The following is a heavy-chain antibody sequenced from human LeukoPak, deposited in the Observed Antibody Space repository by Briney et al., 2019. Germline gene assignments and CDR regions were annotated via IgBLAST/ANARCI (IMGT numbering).Heavy chain of an antibody. J-gene: IGHJ5*02. D-gene: IGHD3-22*01. V-gene: IGHV7-4-1*02. CDR1: GYTFTGYY. Sequence: ASVKVSCKASGYTFTGYYMHWVRQAPGQGLEWMGWINTNTGNPTYAQGFTGRFVFSLDTSVSTAYLQISSLKAEDTAVYYCARVSSGPLVDPWGQGTLVTVSS. CDR2: INTNTGNP. CDR3: ARVSSGPLVDP.